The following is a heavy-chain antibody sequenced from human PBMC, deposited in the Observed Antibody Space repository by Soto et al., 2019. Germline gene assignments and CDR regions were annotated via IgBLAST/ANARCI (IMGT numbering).Heavy chain of an antibody. V-gene: IGHV4-59*08. J-gene: IGHJ4*02. Sequence: QVQLQESGPGLVKPSETLSLTCTVSGGSISSYYWSWIRQPPGKGLEWIGYIYYSGSTNYNPSLKSRVTLSVHTSKDQFRLKLSSVTAADTAVYSCARGGSYATDFDYWGQGTLVTVSS. CDR1: GGSISSYY. CDR2: IYYSGST. CDR3: ARGGSYATDFDY. D-gene: IGHD1-26*01.